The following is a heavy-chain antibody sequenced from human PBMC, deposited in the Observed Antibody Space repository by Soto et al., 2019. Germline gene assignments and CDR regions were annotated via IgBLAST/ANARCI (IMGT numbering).Heavy chain of an antibody. Sequence: GGSLRLSCAASGFTFSSYAMHWVRQAPGKGLEWVAVISYDGSNKYYADSVKGRFTISRDNSKNTLYLQMNSLRAEDTAVYYCARTYSSGWADYYYYGMDVWGQGTTVTGSS. V-gene: IGHV3-30-3*01. CDR3: ARTYSSGWADYYYYGMDV. CDR2: ISYDGSNK. J-gene: IGHJ6*02. CDR1: GFTFSSYA. D-gene: IGHD6-19*01.